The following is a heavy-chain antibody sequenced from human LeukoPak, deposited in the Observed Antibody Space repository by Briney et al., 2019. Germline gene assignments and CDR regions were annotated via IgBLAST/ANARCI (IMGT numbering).Heavy chain of an antibody. CDR1: GYPFTSYW. Sequence: GESLRISCKCSGYPFTSYWIAWVRQMPGKGLEWMGIIYPGDSDTRYSPSFQGQVTISADKSISTAYLQWSGLKASDTAMYYCTRIRDGYEDYWGQGTLVTVSS. CDR3: TRIRDGYEDY. CDR2: IYPGDSDT. J-gene: IGHJ4*02. D-gene: IGHD5-24*01. V-gene: IGHV5-51*01.